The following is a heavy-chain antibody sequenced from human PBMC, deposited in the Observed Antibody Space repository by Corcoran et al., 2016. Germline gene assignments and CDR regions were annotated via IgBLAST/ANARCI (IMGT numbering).Heavy chain of an antibody. V-gene: IGHV4-34*01. D-gene: IGHD2-2*01. CDR1: GGSFSGYY. CDR3: ASIVVVPTGMPDRSKWVDP. Sequence: QVQLQQWGAGLLKPSETLSLTCAVYGGSFSGYYWSWIRQPPGKGLEWIGEINHSGSTNYNPSLKSRVTISVETSKNQFSLKLRSVTAADTAVNYCASIVVVPTGMPDRSKWVDPWGQGTLVTVSS. J-gene: IGHJ5*02. CDR2: INHSGST.